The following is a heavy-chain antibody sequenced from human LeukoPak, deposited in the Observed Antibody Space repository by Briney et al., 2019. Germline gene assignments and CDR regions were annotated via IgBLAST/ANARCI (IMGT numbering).Heavy chain of an antibody. Sequence: PGGSLRLSCAASGFTFDDCGMSWVRQAPGKGLEWVSGINWNGGSTGYADSVKGRFTISRDNAKNSLYLQMNSLRAEDTAVYYCARDRGIAAAETDYWGQGTLVTVSS. CDR3: ARDRGIAAAETDY. D-gene: IGHD6-13*01. CDR2: INWNGGST. J-gene: IGHJ4*02. CDR1: GFTFDDCG. V-gene: IGHV3-20*04.